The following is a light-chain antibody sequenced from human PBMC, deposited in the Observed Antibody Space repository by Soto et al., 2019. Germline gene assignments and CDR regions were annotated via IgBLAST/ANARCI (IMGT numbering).Light chain of an antibody. J-gene: IGLJ1*01. V-gene: IGLV2-11*01. CDR3: CSSAGDYTFV. Sequence: LTQPRSVSGSPGQPVTISCTGTSSDVGGSNHVSWYQHHPGKAPKFMIYDVSKRPSGVPDRFSGSKSGNTASLTISGLQAEDEADYYCCSSAGDYTFVFXTGTKVTVL. CDR2: DVS. CDR1: SSDVGGSNH.